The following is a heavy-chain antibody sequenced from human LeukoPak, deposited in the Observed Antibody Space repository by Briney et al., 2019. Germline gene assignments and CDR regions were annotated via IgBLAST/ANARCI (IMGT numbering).Heavy chain of an antibody. V-gene: IGHV3-74*01. J-gene: IGHJ6*02. CDR2: IERDGSRT. CDR3: ARDTYYYNSSAFYHYYYGMDV. CDR1: GFTFSNCW. D-gene: IGHD3-22*01. Sequence: GGSLRLSCAASGFTFSNCWMHWVRQVPGKGLEWFSRIERDGSRTRYADSVKGRFTISRDNAKNTLDLQMNSLRAEDTAVYYCARDTYYYNSSAFYHYYYGMDVWGQGTTVTVSS.